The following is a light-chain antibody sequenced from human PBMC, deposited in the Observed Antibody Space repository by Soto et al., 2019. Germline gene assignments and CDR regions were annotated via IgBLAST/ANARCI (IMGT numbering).Light chain of an antibody. J-gene: IGKJ1*01. CDR1: QSVSSN. Sequence: EIVITQSPAILSVSPGERAALSCRASQSVSSNLAWYQQKPGQAPRLLLYGASTRANGVPARFRGSGSGTDFTLSISALQSEDFAVYYGQHYNNWPTWTFGQGTKVDNK. V-gene: IGKV3-15*01. CDR2: GAS. CDR3: QHYNNWPTWT.